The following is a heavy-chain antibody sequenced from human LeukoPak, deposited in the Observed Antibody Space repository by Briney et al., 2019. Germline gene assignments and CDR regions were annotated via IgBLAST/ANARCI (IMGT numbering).Heavy chain of an antibody. J-gene: IGHJ4*02. CDR3: ARGGDSLHY. D-gene: IGHD3-10*01. CDR1: GFTVSSNS. V-gene: IGHV3-66*01. CDR2: IYSGGST. Sequence: GGSLRLSCAASGFTVSSNSMTWVRQAPGQGLEWVSVIYSGGSTYYADSVKDRFTISRDNSKNMLYLQMNSLRAEDTAVYYCARGGDSLHYWGQGTLVTVSS.